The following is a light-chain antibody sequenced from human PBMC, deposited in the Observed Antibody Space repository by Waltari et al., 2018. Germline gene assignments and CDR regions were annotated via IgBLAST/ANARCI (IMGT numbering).Light chain of an antibody. CDR3: QQSYSTLT. CDR1: QSVRTY. CDR2: DAA. Sequence: EIVLTQSPATLSLSPGERATLSCRASQSVRTYLAWYQQKPGQAPRLLIYDAATRATAIPARFSGSGSGTEFTLTISSLQPEDFATYYCQQSYSTLTFGPGTKVDIK. J-gene: IGKJ3*01. V-gene: IGKV3-11*01.